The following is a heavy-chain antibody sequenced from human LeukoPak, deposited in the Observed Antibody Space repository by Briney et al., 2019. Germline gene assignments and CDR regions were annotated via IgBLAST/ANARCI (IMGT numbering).Heavy chain of an antibody. Sequence: SEALSLTCAVYGGSFSGYYWTWIRQPPGKGLEWIGEINHSGSTNYNPSLKSRVTISIDTSKNQFSLILNSVTAADTAVYYCARGLSDVYWGQGTLVTVSS. CDR1: GGSFSGYY. CDR2: INHSGST. V-gene: IGHV4-34*01. J-gene: IGHJ4*02. CDR3: ARGLSDVY.